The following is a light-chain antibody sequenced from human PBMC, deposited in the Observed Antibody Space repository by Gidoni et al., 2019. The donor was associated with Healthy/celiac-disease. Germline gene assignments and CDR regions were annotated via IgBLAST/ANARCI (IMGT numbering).Light chain of an antibody. Sequence: SYALTPPPSVSVSPGQTASITCSGDKLGDKYACWYHQKPVPSPGLVIYQDSKRPSGIPERFSGSNAGNTATLTISGTQAMDEADYYCQAWDSSTAKVVFGGGTKLTVL. CDR1: KLGDKY. V-gene: IGLV3-1*01. CDR3: QAWDSSTAKVV. J-gene: IGLJ2*01. CDR2: QDS.